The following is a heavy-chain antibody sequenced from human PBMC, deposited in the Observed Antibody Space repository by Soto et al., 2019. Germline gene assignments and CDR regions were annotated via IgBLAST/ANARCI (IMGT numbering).Heavy chain of an antibody. Sequence: ASVKVSCKVSGYTLTELSMHWVRQAPGKGLEWMGGFDPEDGETIYAQKFQGRVTMTEDTSTDTAYMELSSLRSEDTAVYYCATILLYYYDSSGYYLAFDIWGQGTMVTVSS. CDR1: GYTLTELS. D-gene: IGHD3-22*01. CDR3: ATILLYYYDSSGYYLAFDI. V-gene: IGHV1-24*01. J-gene: IGHJ3*02. CDR2: FDPEDGET.